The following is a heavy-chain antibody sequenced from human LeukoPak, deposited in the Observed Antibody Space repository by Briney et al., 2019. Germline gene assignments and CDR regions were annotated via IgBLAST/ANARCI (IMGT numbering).Heavy chain of an antibody. D-gene: IGHD1-1*01. CDR1: GYTFTSYG. J-gene: IGHJ4*02. CDR3: ARARDLERVWDY. CDR2: INPNSGGT. Sequence: GASVKVSCKASGYTFTSYGISWVRQAPGQGLEWMGWINPNSGGTNYAQKFQGRVTMTRDTSISTAYMELSRLRSDDTAVYYCARARDLERVWDYWGQGTLVTVSS. V-gene: IGHV1-2*02.